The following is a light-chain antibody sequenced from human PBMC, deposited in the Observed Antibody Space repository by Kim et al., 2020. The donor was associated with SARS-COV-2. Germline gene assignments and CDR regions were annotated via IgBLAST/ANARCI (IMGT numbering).Light chain of an antibody. V-gene: IGLV3-1*01. Sequence: VSPGQTASITCSGDKLGDKYACWYQQKPGQSPVLVIYKDRKRPSGIPERFSGSNSGNTATLTISGTQAMDEADYYCQAWDSSTAVFGGGTQLTVL. CDR2: KDR. CDR3: QAWDSSTAV. CDR1: KLGDKY. J-gene: IGLJ2*01.